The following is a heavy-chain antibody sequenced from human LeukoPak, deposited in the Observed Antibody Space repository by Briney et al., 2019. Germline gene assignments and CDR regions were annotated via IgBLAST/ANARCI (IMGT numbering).Heavy chain of an antibody. CDR3: AASYGSGSYYNGY. J-gene: IGHJ4*02. V-gene: IGHV3-7*05. D-gene: IGHD3-10*01. Sequence: PGGSLRLSCAASGFTFSSYAMSWVRQAPGKGLEWVANIKQDGSEKYYVDSVKGRFTISRDNAKSSLYLQMNSLRAEDTALYYCAASYGSGSYYNGYWGQGTLVTVSS. CDR2: IKQDGSEK. CDR1: GFTFSSYA.